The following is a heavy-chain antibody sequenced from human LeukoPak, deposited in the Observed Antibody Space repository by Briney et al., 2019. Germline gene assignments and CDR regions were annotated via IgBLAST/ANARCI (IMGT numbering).Heavy chain of an antibody. Sequence: PGGSLRLSCAASGFTFSSYAMSWVSQAPGKGLKWVSAISGSGGSTYYADSVKGRFTISRDNSKNTLYLQMNSLRAEDTAVYYCAKGYYYDSKGFDYWGQGTLVTVSS. J-gene: IGHJ4*02. CDR2: ISGSGGST. CDR1: GFTFSSYA. V-gene: IGHV3-23*01. D-gene: IGHD3-22*01. CDR3: AKGYYYDSKGFDY.